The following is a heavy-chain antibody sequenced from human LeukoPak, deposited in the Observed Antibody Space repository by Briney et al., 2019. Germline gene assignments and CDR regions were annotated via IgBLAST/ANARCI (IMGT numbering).Heavy chain of an antibody. CDR2: IRYDGSSA. CDR3: AKGSIAAAGSGPDY. V-gene: IGHV3-30*02. Sequence: GGSLRLSCAASGFTFSGYGIHWVRQAPGKGLEWVAFIRYDGSSAYYAGSVKGRFTISRDNSKNTLYLQMNSLRAEDTAVYYCAKGSIAAAGSGPDYWGQGTLVTVSS. CDR1: GFTFSGYG. J-gene: IGHJ4*02. D-gene: IGHD6-13*01.